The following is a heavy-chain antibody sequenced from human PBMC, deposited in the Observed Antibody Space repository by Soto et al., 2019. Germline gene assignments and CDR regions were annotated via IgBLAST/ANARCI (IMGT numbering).Heavy chain of an antibody. CDR2: LNPAGSTK. J-gene: IGHJ4*02. V-gene: IGHV3-7*01. D-gene: IGHD3-10*01. Sequence: EVELVESGGGLVQPGGSLRLSCVASGFSFRSSWMSWARQVPGRGLEWVAQLNPAGSTKAYVDAVKGRVTISRDNAKNSLYLQMNSLRVEDTAGYYCARDPYYGALDYWGQGTLVTVSS. CDR1: GFSFRSSW. CDR3: ARDPYYGALDY.